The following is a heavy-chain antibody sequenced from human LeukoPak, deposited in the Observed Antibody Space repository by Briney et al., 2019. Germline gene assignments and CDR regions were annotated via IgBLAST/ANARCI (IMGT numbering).Heavy chain of an antibody. J-gene: IGHJ4*02. CDR1: GFTFGDYA. Sequence: GGSLRLSCTASGFTFGDYAMSWVRQAPGKGLEWVGFIRSKAYGGTTEYAASVKGRFTISRDDSKSIAYLQTNSLKTEDTAVHYCTVEYCSCTSCYGSFDYWGQGTLVTVSP. D-gene: IGHD2-2*01. V-gene: IGHV3-49*04. CDR3: TVEYCSCTSCYGSFDY. CDR2: IRSKAYGGTT.